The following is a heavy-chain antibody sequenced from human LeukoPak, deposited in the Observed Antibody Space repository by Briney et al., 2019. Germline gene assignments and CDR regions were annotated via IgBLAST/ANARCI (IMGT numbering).Heavy chain of an antibody. CDR1: GFTVSSTY. CDR2: IYSGGYT. Sequence: GGSLRLSCAASGFTVSSTYLTWVRQAPGEGLEWLSVIYSGGYTYYADSVKGRFFISRDISENMVYLQMNSLSVGDTAVYFCARGRPAHYFDSWGPGTLVTVS. J-gene: IGHJ4*02. CDR3: ARGRPAHYFDS. V-gene: IGHV3-66*01. D-gene: IGHD6-6*01.